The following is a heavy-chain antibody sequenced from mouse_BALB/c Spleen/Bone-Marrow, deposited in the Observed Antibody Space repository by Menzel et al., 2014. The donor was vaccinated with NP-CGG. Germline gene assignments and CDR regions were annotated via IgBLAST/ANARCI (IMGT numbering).Heavy chain of an antibody. CDR3: ARGDYRFDEGYFDC. V-gene: IGHV1-20*02. Sequence: EVKLMESGPELVKPGASVKISCKASGYSFTGYFMNWVMQSHGKSLEWIGRINPYNGDTFYNQKFKGKAILTVDKSSXTAHMELRSLASEDSAVYYCARGDYRFDEGYFDCWGQGTSLTVSS. J-gene: IGHJ2*02. D-gene: IGHD2-14*01. CDR2: INPYNGDT. CDR1: GYSFTGYF.